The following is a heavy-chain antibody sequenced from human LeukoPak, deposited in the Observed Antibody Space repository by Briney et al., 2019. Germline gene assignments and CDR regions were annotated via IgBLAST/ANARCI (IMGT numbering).Heavy chain of an antibody. CDR1: GYTFTSYY. J-gene: IGHJ4*02. D-gene: IGHD2-21*02. Sequence: ASVKVSCKASGYTFTSYYMHWVRQAPGQGLEWMGIINPSGGSTSYAQKFQGRVTMTRDTSTSTVYMELSSLRSADTAVYYCARGPVVVTAISPLGDYWGQGTLVTVSS. V-gene: IGHV1-46*01. CDR2: INPSGGST. CDR3: ARGPVVVTAISPLGDY.